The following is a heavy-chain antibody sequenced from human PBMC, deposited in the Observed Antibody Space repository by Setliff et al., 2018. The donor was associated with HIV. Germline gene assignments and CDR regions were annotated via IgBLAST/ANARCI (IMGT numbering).Heavy chain of an antibody. D-gene: IGHD2-15*01. CDR2: MNPNSGNR. Sequence: ASVKGSCKASGYTFTSYDINWVRRATGQGLEWMGWMNPNSGNRGYAQKFQGRVTMTRITSISTAYMELSSLRSEDTAVYYCVVPAAVGAPDAFDIWGQGTKVTVSS. V-gene: IGHV1-8*02. CDR3: VVPAAVGAPDAFDI. CDR1: GYTFTSYD. J-gene: IGHJ3*02.